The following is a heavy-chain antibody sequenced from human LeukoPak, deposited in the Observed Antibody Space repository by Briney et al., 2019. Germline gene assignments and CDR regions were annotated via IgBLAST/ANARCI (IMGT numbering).Heavy chain of an antibody. Sequence: PGVPVTLFCAVWGFTLWRYDVICAPQSRGRGLVCVSYISSSCNSIYYADSVKGRLTISRDNAKNSQYLQMNSQRAEDRAVYYCAAYRLGYCSGGSCYSCDYGGRGTLVSV. CDR1: GFTLWRYD. V-gene: IGHV3-48*03. D-gene: IGHD2-15*01. CDR3: AAYRLGYCSGGSCYSCDY. J-gene: IGHJ4*02. CDR2: ISSSCNSI.